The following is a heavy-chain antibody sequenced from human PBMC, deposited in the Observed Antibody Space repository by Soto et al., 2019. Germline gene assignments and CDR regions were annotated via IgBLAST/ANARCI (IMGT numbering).Heavy chain of an antibody. J-gene: IGHJ4*02. CDR1: GGSVSGGGYS. CDR2: IWLSGST. CDR3: ARGGDYFDY. Sequence: QLQLQESGSGLVKPSQTLSLTCGVSGGSVSGGGYSWSWIRQPPGKGLEWIGYIWLSGSTYYNPSLKSRVTISIDRSTNQFSLRLSSVTAADTAVYYCARGGDYFDYWGQGTLVTVSS. V-gene: IGHV4-30-2*01.